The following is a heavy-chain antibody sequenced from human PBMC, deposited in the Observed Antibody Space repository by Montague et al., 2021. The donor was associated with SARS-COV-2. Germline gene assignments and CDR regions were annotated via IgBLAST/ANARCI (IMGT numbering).Heavy chain of an antibody. CDR2: IDWDDDK. Sequence: PALVKPTQTLTLTCTFSGFSLSTSGMRVSWIRQPPGRALEWLARIDWDDDKYYSTSLKTRLTISKDTSKNQVVLTMTNMDPVDTATYYCARVYYGGNSAFDYWGQGTLVTVSS. CDR1: GFSLSTSGMR. CDR3: ARVYYGGNSAFDY. J-gene: IGHJ4*02. V-gene: IGHV2-70*04. D-gene: IGHD4-23*01.